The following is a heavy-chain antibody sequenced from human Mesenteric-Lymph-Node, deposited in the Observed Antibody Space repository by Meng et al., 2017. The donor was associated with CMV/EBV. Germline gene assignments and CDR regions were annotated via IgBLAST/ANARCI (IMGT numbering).Heavy chain of an antibody. CDR1: GFTFSSYS. CDR3: ARDPPAYYDFWSGYNYGMDV. CDR2: ISSSSSYI. J-gene: IGHJ6*02. D-gene: IGHD3-3*01. V-gene: IGHV3-21*01. Sequence: GESLKISCAASGFTFSSYSMNWVRQAPGKGLEWVSSISSSSSYIYYADSVKGRFTISRDNAKNPLYLQMNSLRAEDTAVYYCARDPPAYYDFWSGYNYGMDVWGQGTTVTVSS.